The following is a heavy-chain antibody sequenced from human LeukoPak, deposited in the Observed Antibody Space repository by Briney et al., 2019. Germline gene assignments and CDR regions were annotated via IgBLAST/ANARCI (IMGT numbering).Heavy chain of an antibody. CDR1: GGSIRSRSYY. Sequence: SETLSLTCTVSGGSIRSRSYYWGWIRQSPGKGLEWIGNIYYSGSTYYNPSLKSRVTISVDTSKNQFSLKLSSVTAADTAVYYCARLINYYDSSVYSWDEYFQHWGQGTLVTVSS. CDR3: ARLINYYDSSVYSWDEYFQH. D-gene: IGHD3-22*01. J-gene: IGHJ1*01. V-gene: IGHV4-39*01. CDR2: IYYSGST.